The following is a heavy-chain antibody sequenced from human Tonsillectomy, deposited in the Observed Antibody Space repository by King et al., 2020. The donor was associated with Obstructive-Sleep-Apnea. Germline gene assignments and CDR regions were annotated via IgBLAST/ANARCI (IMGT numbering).Heavy chain of an antibody. CDR3: AKDYSSGWRHFDY. J-gene: IGHJ4*02. CDR1: GFTFSSYG. Sequence: VQLVESGGGVVQPGRSLRLSCAASGFTFSSYGMHWVRQAPGTGLEWVAVISYDGSNKYYADSVKGRFTISRDNSKNTLYLQMNSLRAEDTAVYYCAKDYSSGWRHFDYWGQGTLVTVSS. D-gene: IGHD6-19*01. CDR2: ISYDGSNK. V-gene: IGHV3-30*18.